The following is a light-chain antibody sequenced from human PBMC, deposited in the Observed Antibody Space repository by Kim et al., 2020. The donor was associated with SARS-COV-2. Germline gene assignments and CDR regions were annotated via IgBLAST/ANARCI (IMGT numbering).Light chain of an antibody. CDR2: GAS. J-gene: IGKJ2*01. Sequence: GSSGERSTRACRASQSVSSNLAGYQQKPGQAPRLLIYGASTRATGIPARFSGSGSGTECTLTISSLQSEDFAVYYCQQYNNWPDTFGQGTKLEI. CDR1: QSVSSN. CDR3: QQYNNWPDT. V-gene: IGKV3-15*01.